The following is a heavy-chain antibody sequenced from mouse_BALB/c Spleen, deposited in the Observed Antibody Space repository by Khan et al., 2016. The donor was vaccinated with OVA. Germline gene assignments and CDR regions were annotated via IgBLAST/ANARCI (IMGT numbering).Heavy chain of an antibody. CDR2: INPSSGYT. Sequence: VQLKESGAELARPGASVKMSCKASGYTFTNYTMHWVKQRPGQGLEWIGYINPSSGYTNYNQNFNDKATLTTDRSSSTAYMQLSSLTSDDSAVYYCARIPIPPYYFDYWGQGTTLTVSS. J-gene: IGHJ2*01. CDR3: ARIPIPPYYFDY. CDR1: GYTFTNYT. V-gene: IGHV1-4*01.